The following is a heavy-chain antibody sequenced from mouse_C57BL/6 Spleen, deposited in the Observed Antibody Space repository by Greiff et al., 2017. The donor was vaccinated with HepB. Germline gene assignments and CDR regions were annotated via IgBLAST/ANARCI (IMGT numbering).Heavy chain of an antibody. J-gene: IGHJ4*01. D-gene: IGHD1-1*01. CDR1: GFNIKNTY. CDR3: ARTTVGDYYAMDY. CDR2: IDPANGNT. Sequence: EVQGVESVAELVRPGASVKLSCTASGFNIKNTYMHWVKQRPEQGLEWIGRIDPANGNTKYAPKFQGKATITADTSSNTAYLQLSSLTSEDTAIYYCARTTVGDYYAMDYWGQGTSVTVSS. V-gene: IGHV14-3*01.